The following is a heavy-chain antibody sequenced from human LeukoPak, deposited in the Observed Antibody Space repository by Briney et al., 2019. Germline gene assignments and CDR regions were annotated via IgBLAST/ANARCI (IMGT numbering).Heavy chain of an antibody. V-gene: IGHV4-34*01. CDR1: GFTVSSNY. D-gene: IGHD3-10*01. Sequence: PGGSLRLSCAASGFTVSSNYMSWVRQPPGKGLEWIGEINHSGSTNYNPSLKSRVTISVDTSKNQFSLKLSSVTAADTAVYYCARGARITMVRGVIQNYYFDYWGQGTLVTVSS. J-gene: IGHJ4*02. CDR3: ARGARITMVRGVIQNYYFDY. CDR2: INHSGST.